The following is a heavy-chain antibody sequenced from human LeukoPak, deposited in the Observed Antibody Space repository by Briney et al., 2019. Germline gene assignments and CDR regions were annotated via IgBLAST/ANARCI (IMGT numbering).Heavy chain of an antibody. CDR2: ISGSGGST. CDR1: GFTFSSYA. Sequence: GGSLRLSCAASGFTFSSYAMSWVRQAPGKGLEWVPAISGSGGSTYYADSVKGRFTISRDNSKNTLYLQMNSLRAEDTAVYYCAKGEDYYDSSGYSSWGQGTLVTVSS. CDR3: AKGEDYYDSSGYSS. J-gene: IGHJ5*02. V-gene: IGHV3-23*01. D-gene: IGHD3-22*01.